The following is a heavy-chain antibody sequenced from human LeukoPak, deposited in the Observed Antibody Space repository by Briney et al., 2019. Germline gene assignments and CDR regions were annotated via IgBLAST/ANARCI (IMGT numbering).Heavy chain of an antibody. CDR2: ISWNSGSI. CDR1: GFTFDDYA. V-gene: IGHV3-9*01. CDR3: AKEGSSEGDY. Sequence: GGSLRLSCAASGFTFDDYAMHWVRQAPGKGLEWVSGISWNSGSIGYADSVKGRFTISRDNAKNSLYLQMNSLRAEDTALYYCAKEGSSEGDYWGQGTLVTVSS. D-gene: IGHD6-19*01. J-gene: IGHJ4*02.